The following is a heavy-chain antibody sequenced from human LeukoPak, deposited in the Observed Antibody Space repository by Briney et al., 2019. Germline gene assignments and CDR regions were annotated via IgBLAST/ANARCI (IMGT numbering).Heavy chain of an antibody. V-gene: IGHV3-30*02. CDR2: IRYDGSKK. CDR3: AKDISSGWPYCFDY. D-gene: IGHD6-19*01. J-gene: IGHJ4*02. CDR1: GFTFTTYA. Sequence: GGSLRLSCAASGFTFTTYAMHWVRQAPGKGLEWVAFIRYDGSKKSYADSVKGRFTISRDNSKNTLYLQMNSLRAEDTAVYYCAKDISSGWPYCFDYWGQGTLVTVSS.